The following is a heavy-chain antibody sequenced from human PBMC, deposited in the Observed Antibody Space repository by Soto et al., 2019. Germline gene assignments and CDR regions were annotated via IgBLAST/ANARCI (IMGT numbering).Heavy chain of an antibody. J-gene: IGHJ4*02. CDR3: ARDVHGDYVLDY. Sequence: ASVKVSCKASGYTFTTYAIHWVRQAPGQRLEWMGWINTGNVRIKYSPKFQGRVTITRDTSASTVYIELSSLSSEDTALYYCARDVHGDYVLDYWGQGTLVTVSS. CDR1: GYTFTTYA. CDR2: INTGNVRI. V-gene: IGHV1-3*04. D-gene: IGHD4-17*01.